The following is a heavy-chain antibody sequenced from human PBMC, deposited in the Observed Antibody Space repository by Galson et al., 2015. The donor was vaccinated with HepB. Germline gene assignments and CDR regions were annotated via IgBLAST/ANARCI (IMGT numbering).Heavy chain of an antibody. CDR2: IYYSGST. Sequence: TLSLTCTVSGGSISSSGYYWSWIRQHPGKGLEWIGYIYYSGSTYYNPSLKSRVTISVDTSKNQFSLKLSSVPAADTAVYYCARVTRCVFWSGYYPCNCFDPCGQGTLVTVSS. CDR3: ARVTRCVFWSGYYPCNCFDP. CDR1: GGSISSSGYY. J-gene: IGHJ5*02. V-gene: IGHV4-31*03. D-gene: IGHD3-3*01.